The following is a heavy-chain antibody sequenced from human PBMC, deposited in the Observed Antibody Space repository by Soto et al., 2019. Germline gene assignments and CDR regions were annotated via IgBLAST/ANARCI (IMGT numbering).Heavy chain of an antibody. CDR2: ISWNSGNI. D-gene: IGHD1-26*01. CDR1: GFTFGDYA. V-gene: IGHV3-9*01. CDR3: AKDRYSGSYADAFDI. Sequence: GGSXXXSCAASGFTFGDYAMHWVRXAPXKGLEWVSGISWNSGNIGYAXSXKGXXXXXXXXXXXSXYLQMNSLRGEDTAIYYCAKDRYSGSYADAFDIWGQGTMVTVSS. J-gene: IGHJ3*02.